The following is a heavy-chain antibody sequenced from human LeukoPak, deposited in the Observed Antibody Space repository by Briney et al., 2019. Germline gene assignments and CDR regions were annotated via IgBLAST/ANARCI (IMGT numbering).Heavy chain of an antibody. Sequence: PSETLSLTCTVSGGSISNYYWSWIRQPAGKGLEWIGRTYTSGSTNYNPSLKSRVTMSVDTSKNQFSLKLSSVAAADTAVYYCARGLYYGSGSYYGMFDYWGQGTLVTVSS. J-gene: IGHJ4*02. CDR3: ARGLYYGSGSYYGMFDY. CDR2: TYTSGST. D-gene: IGHD3-10*01. CDR1: GGSISNYY. V-gene: IGHV4-4*07.